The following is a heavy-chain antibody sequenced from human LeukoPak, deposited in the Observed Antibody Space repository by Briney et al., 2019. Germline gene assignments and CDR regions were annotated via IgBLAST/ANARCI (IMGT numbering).Heavy chain of an antibody. CDR2: ISGSGGST. Sequence: PGGSLRLSCAASGFTFSSYAMSWVRQAPGKGLEWVSAISGSGGSTYYADSVNGRFTISRDNSKNTLYLQMNSLRAEDTAVYYCAKDRNYYDSSGYNDYWGQGTLVTVSS. V-gene: IGHV3-23*01. D-gene: IGHD3-22*01. J-gene: IGHJ4*02. CDR3: AKDRNYYDSSGYNDY. CDR1: GFTFSSYA.